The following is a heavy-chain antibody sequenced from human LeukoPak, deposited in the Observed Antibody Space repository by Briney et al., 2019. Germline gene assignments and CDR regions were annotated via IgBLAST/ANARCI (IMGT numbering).Heavy chain of an antibody. V-gene: IGHV1-18*01. CDR2: ISAYNGNT. J-gene: IGHJ4*02. CDR3: ARGEMENTAMVTFFDY. D-gene: IGHD5-18*01. CDR1: GYTFTSYG. Sequence: ASVKVSCKASGYTFTSYGISWVRQAPGQGLEWMGWISAYNGNTNYAQKLQGRVTMTTDTSTSTAYMELRSLRSEDTAVYYCARGEMENTAMVTFFDYWGQGTLVTVSS.